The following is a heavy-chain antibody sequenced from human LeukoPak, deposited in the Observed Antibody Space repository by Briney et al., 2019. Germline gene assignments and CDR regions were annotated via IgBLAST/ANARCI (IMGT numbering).Heavy chain of an antibody. CDR2: IYYSRIT. Sequence: PSETLSLTCTVSGXSISSYYGSWIRQPPGKGLESIAYIYYSRITNYNPSLKSRVTISVDTSKNQFSLKLSSVTAADTAVYYCARDYGSGSSYPFDYWGQGTLVTVSS. CDR3: ARDYGSGSSYPFDY. V-gene: IGHV4-59*01. D-gene: IGHD3-10*01. J-gene: IGHJ4*02. CDR1: GXSISSYY.